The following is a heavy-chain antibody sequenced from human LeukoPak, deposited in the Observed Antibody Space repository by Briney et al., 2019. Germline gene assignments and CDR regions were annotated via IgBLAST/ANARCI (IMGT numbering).Heavy chain of an antibody. J-gene: IGHJ4*02. V-gene: IGHV3-30*02. CDR2: IRYDGSNK. Sequence: GGSLRLSCAASGFTFSSYGMHWVRQAPGKGLEWVAFIRYDGSNKYYADSVKGRFTISRDNSKNTLYLQMNSLRAEDTAVYYCANPPRDNYDFWSGYHYDYWGQATLVTVSS. CDR1: GFTFSSYG. D-gene: IGHD3-3*01. CDR3: ANPPRDNYDFWSGYHYDY.